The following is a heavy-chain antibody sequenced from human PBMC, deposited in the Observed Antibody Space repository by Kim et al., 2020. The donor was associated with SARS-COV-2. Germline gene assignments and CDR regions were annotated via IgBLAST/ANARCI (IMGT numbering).Heavy chain of an antibody. Sequence: GGSLRLSCAASGFTFSSYWMSWVRQAPGKGLEWVANIKQDGSEKYYVDSVKGRFTISRDNAKNSLYRQMNSLRAEDTAVYYCARDQYSSSWYPRGYYYYYGMDVWGQGTTVTVSS. J-gene: IGHJ6*02. CDR1: GFTFSSYW. CDR3: ARDQYSSSWYPRGYYYYYGMDV. V-gene: IGHV3-7*01. CDR2: IKQDGSEK. D-gene: IGHD6-13*01.